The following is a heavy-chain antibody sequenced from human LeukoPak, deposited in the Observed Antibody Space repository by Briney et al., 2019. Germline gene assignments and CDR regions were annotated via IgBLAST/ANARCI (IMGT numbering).Heavy chain of an antibody. D-gene: IGHD6-13*01. CDR3: ARGYSSSWNYFDY. J-gene: IGHJ4*02. Sequence: PSETLSLTCTVSGGSISNYWWSWIRQPPGKGLEWIGYVFDSGGTNYNPSLKSRVTISVDASKKQFSLKLSSVTAADTAVYYCARGYSSSWNYFDYWGQGTLVTVSS. CDR1: GGSISNYW. V-gene: IGHV4-59*01. CDR2: VFDSGGT.